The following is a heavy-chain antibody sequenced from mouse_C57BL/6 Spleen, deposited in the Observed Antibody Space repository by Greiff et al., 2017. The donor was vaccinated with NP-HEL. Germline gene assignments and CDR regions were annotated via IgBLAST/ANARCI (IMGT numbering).Heavy chain of an antibody. V-gene: IGHV10-1*01. CDR1: GFSFNTYA. CDR2: IRSKSNNYAT. Sequence: EVQLVESGGGLVQPKGSLKLSCAASGFSFNTYAMNWVRQAPGKGLEWVARIRSKSNNYATYYADSVKDRFTISRDDSESMLYLQMNNLKTEDTAMYYCVRLAYYSNHGAMDYWGQGTSVTVSS. J-gene: IGHJ4*01. D-gene: IGHD2-5*01. CDR3: VRLAYYSNHGAMDY.